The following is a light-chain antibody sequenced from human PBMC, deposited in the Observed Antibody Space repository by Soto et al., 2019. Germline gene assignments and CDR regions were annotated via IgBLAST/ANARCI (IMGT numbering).Light chain of an antibody. Sequence: QSVLTQPASVSGSPGQSITISCTGTSSDVGGYNYVSWYQQHPGKAPKLMIYEVSNRPSGVSSRFSGSKSGNTASLTISGLQAEDEAVYFCSSYTSSALVFGGGTQLTVL. V-gene: IGLV2-14*01. CDR1: SSDVGGYNY. CDR2: EVS. CDR3: SSYTSSALV. J-gene: IGLJ3*02.